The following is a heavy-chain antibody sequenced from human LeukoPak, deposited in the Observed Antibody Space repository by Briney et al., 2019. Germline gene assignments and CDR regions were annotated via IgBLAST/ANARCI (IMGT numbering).Heavy chain of an antibody. CDR3: ARARGSSWSHFDY. Sequence: PSETLSLTCTVSGASISSYYRSWIRQPPGKGLEWFGYIYYSGNTNYNPSLKSRVTISIDTSKNQFSLKLSSVTAADTAVYYCARARGSSWSHFDYWGQGILVTVSS. J-gene: IGHJ4*02. V-gene: IGHV4-59*01. CDR1: GASISSYY. CDR2: IYYSGNT. D-gene: IGHD6-13*01.